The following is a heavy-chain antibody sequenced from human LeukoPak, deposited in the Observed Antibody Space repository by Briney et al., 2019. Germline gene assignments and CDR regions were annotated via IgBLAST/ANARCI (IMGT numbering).Heavy chain of an antibody. V-gene: IGHV3-74*01. CDR1: GFTFSSYW. CDR3: ASLTNYYYDSSGAIDY. D-gene: IGHD3-22*01. Sequence: TGGSLRLSCAASGFTFSSYWMHWVRQAPGKGLVWVSRTNSDGSSTSYADSVKGRFTISRDNAKNTLYLQMNSLRAEDTAVYYCASLTNYYYDSSGAIDYWGQGTLVTVSS. CDR2: TNSDGSST. J-gene: IGHJ4*02.